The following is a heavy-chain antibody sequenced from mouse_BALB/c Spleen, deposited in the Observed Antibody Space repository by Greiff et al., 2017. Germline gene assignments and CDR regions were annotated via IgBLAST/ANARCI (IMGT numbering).Heavy chain of an antibody. J-gene: IGHJ1*01. CDR1: GFTFSSFG. V-gene: IGHV5-17*02. Sequence: EVKLVESGGGLVQPGGSRKLSCAASGFTFSSFGMHWVRQAPEKGLEWVAYISSGSSTIYYADTVKGRFTISRDNPKNTLFLQMTSLRSEDTAMYYCARGGGNFWYFDVWGAGTTVTVSS. D-gene: IGHD2-1*01. CDR3: ARGGGNFWYFDV. CDR2: ISSGSSTI.